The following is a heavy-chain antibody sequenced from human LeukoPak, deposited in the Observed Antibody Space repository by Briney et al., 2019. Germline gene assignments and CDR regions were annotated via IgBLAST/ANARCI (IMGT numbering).Heavy chain of an antibody. CDR3: ASPWGYSYGPAYYYYGMDV. CDR2: IYHSGST. J-gene: IGHJ6*02. CDR1: GGSISSGGYY. Sequence: SETLSLTCTVSGGSISSGGYYWSWIRQPPGKGLEWIGYIYHSGSTYYNPSLKSRVTISVDRSKNQFSLKLSSVTAADTAVYYCASPWGYSYGPAYYYYGMDVWGQGTTVTVSS. D-gene: IGHD5-18*01. V-gene: IGHV4-30-2*01.